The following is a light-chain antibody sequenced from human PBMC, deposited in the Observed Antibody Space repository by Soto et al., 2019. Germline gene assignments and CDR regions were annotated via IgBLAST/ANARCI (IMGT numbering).Light chain of an antibody. V-gene: IGKV1-33*01. CDR3: QKYHNVPFT. J-gene: IGKJ3*01. CDR2: DAA. Sequence: DIQMTQSPDSLSASVGDRVTITCQASHDITNYVNWYQQKPGRAPRLLIYDAANLATGVPSRFSGSVSETDFTFTIASLQPEDVGIYYCQKYHNVPFTFGPGTKVNIK. CDR1: HDITNY.